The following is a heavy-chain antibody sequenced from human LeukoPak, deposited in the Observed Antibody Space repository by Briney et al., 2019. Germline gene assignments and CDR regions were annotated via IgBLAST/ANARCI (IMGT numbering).Heavy chain of an antibody. CDR1: GGSISSSSYY. CDR3: ARRQQWRFDY. J-gene: IGHJ4*02. Sequence: SETLSLTCTVSGGSISSSSYYWGWIRQPPGKGLEWIGSIYYSGTTYYNPSLKSRVTISVDTSKKQFSLKLSSVTAADTAVYYCARRQQWRFDYWGQGTLVTVSS. V-gene: IGHV4-39*07. CDR2: IYYSGTT. D-gene: IGHD6-19*01.